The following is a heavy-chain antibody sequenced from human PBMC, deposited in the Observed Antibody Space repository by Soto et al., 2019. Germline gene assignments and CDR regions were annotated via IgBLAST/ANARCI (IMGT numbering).Heavy chain of an antibody. Sequence: QITVKESGPTLVIPTQTLTLTCTFSGFSFSTSGAGVGWIRQPPGKALEWIALIFWNDDKRYTPSLNSRLTITKDTSKNQVVLTMSNLNPVDTATYFCAHRRGASTTGGAFDIWGLGTKVTVSS. V-gene: IGHV2-5*01. CDR2: IFWNDDK. CDR3: AHRRGASTTGGAFDI. CDR1: GFSFSTSGAG. D-gene: IGHD1-1*01. J-gene: IGHJ3*02.